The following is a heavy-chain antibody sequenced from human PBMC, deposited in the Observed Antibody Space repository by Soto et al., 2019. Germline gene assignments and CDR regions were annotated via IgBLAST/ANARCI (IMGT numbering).Heavy chain of an antibody. Sequence: QVQLQESGPGLVKPSQTLSRTCTVSGGSISSGGYYWSWIRQHPGKGLEWIGYIYYSGSTYYNPSLKSRVTISVDTSKNQFSLKLSSVTAADTAVYYCARGGGYSGYDDWFDPWGQGTLVTVSS. CDR2: IYYSGST. J-gene: IGHJ5*02. CDR3: ARGGGYSGYDDWFDP. D-gene: IGHD5-12*01. V-gene: IGHV4-31*03. CDR1: GGSISSGGYY.